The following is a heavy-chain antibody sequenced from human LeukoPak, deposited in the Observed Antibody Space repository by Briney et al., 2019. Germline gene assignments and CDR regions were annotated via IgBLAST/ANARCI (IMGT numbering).Heavy chain of an antibody. V-gene: IGHV1-8*01. CDR2: MNPNSGNT. CDR1: GYTFTSYD. D-gene: IGHD6-19*01. CDR3: ARTAVAGGLLLYYGMDV. J-gene: IGHJ6*02. Sequence: GASVKVSCKASGYTFTSYDINWVRQATGQGLEWMGWMNPNSGNTGYAQKFQGRVTMTRNTSISTAYMELSSPGSEDTAVYYCARTAVAGGLLLYYGMDVWGQGTTVTVSS.